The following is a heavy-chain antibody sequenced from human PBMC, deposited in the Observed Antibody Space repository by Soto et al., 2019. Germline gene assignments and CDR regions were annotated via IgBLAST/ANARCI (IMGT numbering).Heavy chain of an antibody. CDR3: ARGACGGDPYCPLDY. J-gene: IGHJ4*02. V-gene: IGHV4-59*02. D-gene: IGHD2-21*02. CDR2: IFYGGNT. Sequence: QVQLQESGPGLVKPSETLSLTCTVSGGYVTTYYWSWIRQPPGKGLEWIGYIFYGGNTNYNPSLKGRVTIPEDKSKTQFSLRLSSVTAADTAVYYCARGACGGDPYCPLDYWGQGTQVTVSS. CDR1: GGYVTTYY.